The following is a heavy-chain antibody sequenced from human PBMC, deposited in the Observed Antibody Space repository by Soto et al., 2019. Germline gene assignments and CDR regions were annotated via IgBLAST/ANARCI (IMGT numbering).Heavy chain of an antibody. CDR2: IHHSGST. CDR1: GYSISSNYF. D-gene: IGHD3-3*01. CDR3: ASTLPSAIFGVVTLYPFDY. Sequence: SETLSLTCDVSGYSISSNYFWGWIRQPPGKGLEWIGSIHHSGSTYYKWSLKSRVTISMDTSENQFSLKLTSVTAADTAVYYCASTLPSAIFGVVTLYPFDYWGQGTLVTVSS. J-gene: IGHJ4*02. V-gene: IGHV4-38-2*01.